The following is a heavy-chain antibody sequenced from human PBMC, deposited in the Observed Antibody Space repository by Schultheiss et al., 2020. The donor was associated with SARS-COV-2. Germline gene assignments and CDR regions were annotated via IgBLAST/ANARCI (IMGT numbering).Heavy chain of an antibody. D-gene: IGHD6-19*01. CDR1: GGSISSGGYY. V-gene: IGHV4-31*03. CDR2: IYYSGST. Sequence: SETLSLTCTVSGGSISSGGYYWSWIRQHPGKGLEWIGYIYYSGSTYYNPSLKSRVTISVDTSKNQFSLKLSSVTAADTAVYYCARGTAIAVAYDYWGQGTRVTVSS. CDR3: ARGTAIAVAYDY. J-gene: IGHJ4*02.